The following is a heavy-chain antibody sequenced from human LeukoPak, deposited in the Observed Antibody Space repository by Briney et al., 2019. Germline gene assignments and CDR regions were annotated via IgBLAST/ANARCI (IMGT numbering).Heavy chain of an antibody. CDR3: AKDFRIGYSAHFDY. V-gene: IGHV3-23*01. CDR2: ISDRGDET. CDR1: GFTFSSYA. D-gene: IGHD2-21*01. Sequence: GGSLRLSCAASGFTFSSYAMSWVRQTPGKGLEWVSSISDRGDETYYADSVKGRFSISRDNSKNTLYLQMDSLRGEDTAVYYCAKDFRIGYSAHFDYWGQGALVTVSS. J-gene: IGHJ4*02.